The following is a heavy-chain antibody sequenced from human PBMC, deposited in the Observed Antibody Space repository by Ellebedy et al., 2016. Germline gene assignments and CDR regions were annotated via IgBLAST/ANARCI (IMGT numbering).Heavy chain of an antibody. Sequence: GSLRLXXAVSGGSISSSNWWSWVRQPPGKGLEWIGYIYYSGSTYYNPSLKSRVTISVDTSKNQFSLKLSSVTAADTAVYYCARVPRSVRQDTAMVTWGQGTLVTVSS. J-gene: IGHJ5*02. D-gene: IGHD5-18*01. CDR1: GGSISSSNW. V-gene: IGHV4-4*02. CDR3: ARVPRSVRQDTAMVT. CDR2: IYYSGST.